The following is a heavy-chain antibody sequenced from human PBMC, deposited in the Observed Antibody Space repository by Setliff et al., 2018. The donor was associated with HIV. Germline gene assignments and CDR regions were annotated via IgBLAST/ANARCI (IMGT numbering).Heavy chain of an antibody. V-gene: IGHV3-21*01. CDR1: GFDFASFL. D-gene: IGHD3-10*01. CDR2: ISRDNFVR. Sequence: PGGSLRLSCVVSGFDFASFLIHWVRQAPGKGLEWVASISRDNFVRFYADSVRGRFNVSRDNAQKSLFLQMNSLKADDTAFYYCAREAPIRGVTYGFPHFDYWGQGALVTVSS. CDR3: AREAPIRGVTYGFPHFDY. J-gene: IGHJ4*02.